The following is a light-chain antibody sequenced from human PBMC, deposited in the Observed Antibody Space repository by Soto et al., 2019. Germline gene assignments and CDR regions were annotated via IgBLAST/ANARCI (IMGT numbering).Light chain of an antibody. CDR2: EVS. J-gene: IGLJ1*01. Sequence: QSALTQPPSASGSPGQSVTISCTGTSSDVGGYSYVSWYQQHPGKAPKLIIYEVSKRPSGVPDRFSGSQSGNTASLTVSGLHAEDEADYYCSSYAGSDTYVFGTGPKLTVL. CDR1: SSDVGGYSY. CDR3: SSYAGSDTYV. V-gene: IGLV2-8*01.